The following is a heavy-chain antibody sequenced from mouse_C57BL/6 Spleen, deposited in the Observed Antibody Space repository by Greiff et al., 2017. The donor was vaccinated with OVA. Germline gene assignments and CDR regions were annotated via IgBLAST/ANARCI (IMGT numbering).Heavy chain of an antibody. Sequence: EVHLVESGPGMVKPSQSLSLTCTVTGYSITSGYDWHWIRHFPGNKLEWMGYISYSGSTNYNPSLKSRISITHDTSKNHFFLKLNSVTTEDTATYYCARYYYGSSWNWYFDVWGTGTTVTVSS. D-gene: IGHD1-1*01. J-gene: IGHJ1*03. CDR3: ARYYYGSSWNWYFDV. CDR1: GYSITSGYD. CDR2: ISYSGST. V-gene: IGHV3-1*01.